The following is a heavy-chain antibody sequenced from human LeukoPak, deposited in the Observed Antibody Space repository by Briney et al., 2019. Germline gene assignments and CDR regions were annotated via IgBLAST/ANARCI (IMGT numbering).Heavy chain of an antibody. D-gene: IGHD4-17*01. CDR3: ARATPTVGGAFDI. V-gene: IGHV1-8*03. CDR1: GYTFTSYD. Sequence: GASVKVSYKASGYTFTSYDINWVRQATGQGLEWMGWMNPNSGNTGYAQKFQGRVTITRNTSISTAYMELSSLRSEDTAGYYCARATPTVGGAFDIWGQGTMVTVSS. J-gene: IGHJ3*02. CDR2: MNPNSGNT.